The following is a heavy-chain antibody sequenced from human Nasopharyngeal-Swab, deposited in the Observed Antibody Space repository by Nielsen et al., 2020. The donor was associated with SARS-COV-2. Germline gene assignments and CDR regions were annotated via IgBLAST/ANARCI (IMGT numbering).Heavy chain of an antibody. CDR3: ARGMYSSGWYAEEYFQH. J-gene: IGHJ1*01. CDR2: INHSGST. Sequence: SETLSLTCAVSGGSISSGGYYWSWIRQPPGKGLEWIGEINHSGSTNYNPSLKSRVTISVDTSKNQFSLKLSSVTAADTAVYYCARGMYSSGWYAEEYFQHWGQGTLVTVSS. V-gene: IGHV4-34*01. CDR1: GGSISSGGYY. D-gene: IGHD6-19*01.